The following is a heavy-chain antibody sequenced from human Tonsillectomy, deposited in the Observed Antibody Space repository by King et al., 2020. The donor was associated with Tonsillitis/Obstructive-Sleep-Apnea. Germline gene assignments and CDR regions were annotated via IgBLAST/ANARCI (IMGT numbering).Heavy chain of an antibody. CDR1: GFTFSDYG. D-gene: IGHD2-2*01. J-gene: IGHJ4*02. CDR2: IWFDGSTQ. CDR3: ARVSLPVYCGTASCFGSDY. Sequence: VQLVESGGGVVQPGRSLRLSCAASGFTFSDYGMHWFRQAPGKGLEWVALIWFDGSTQYYADSVKGRFTISRDNSMDTLFLQLTSLRAEDTALYYWARVSLPVYCGTASCFGSDYWGQGTLVTVSS. V-gene: IGHV3-33*01.